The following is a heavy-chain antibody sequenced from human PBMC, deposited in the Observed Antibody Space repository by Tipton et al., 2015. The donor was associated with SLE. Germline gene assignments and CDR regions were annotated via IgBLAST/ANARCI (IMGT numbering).Heavy chain of an antibody. D-gene: IGHD3-10*01. CDR1: GFTFSAYG. CDR2: ISWDATYT. V-gene: IGHV3-30*03. J-gene: IGHJ1*01. CDR3: ARGRAYGSGSFYHATEYFQY. Sequence: SLRLSCSASGFTFSAYGFHWVRQAPGKGLEWVALISWDATYTFFADSVKGRFTISRDDSENTVYLHMNRLTSEDSAVYFCARGRAYGSGSFYHATEYFQYWGQGSLVTVSS.